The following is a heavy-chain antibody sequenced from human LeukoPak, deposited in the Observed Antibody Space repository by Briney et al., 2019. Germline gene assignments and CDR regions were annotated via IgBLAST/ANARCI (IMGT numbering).Heavy chain of an antibody. CDR1: GFTFSSYA. CDR2: INQDGSEK. J-gene: IGHJ4*02. V-gene: IGHV3-7*01. Sequence: GGSLRLSCAASGFTFSSYAMSWVRQAPGKGLEWVANINQDGSEKYYVNSVKGRFTISRDNAKNSLYLQMSSLRAEDTALYYCASRSSVAASGPGWGQGTLVTVSS. CDR3: ASRSSVAASGPG. D-gene: IGHD2-15*01.